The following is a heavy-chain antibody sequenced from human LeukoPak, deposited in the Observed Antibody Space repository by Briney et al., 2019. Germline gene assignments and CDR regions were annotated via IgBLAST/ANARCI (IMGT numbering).Heavy chain of an antibody. CDR1: GYTFTSYG. CDR2: INPNSGGT. D-gene: IGHD6-25*01. V-gene: IGHV1-2*02. CDR3: ARPSSESNYYMDV. Sequence: GSSVKVSCKASGYTFTSYGISWVRQAPGQGLEWMGWINPNSGGTNYAQKFQGRVTMTRDTSISTAYMELSRLRSDDTAVYYCARPSSESNYYMDVWGKGTTVTVSS. J-gene: IGHJ6*03.